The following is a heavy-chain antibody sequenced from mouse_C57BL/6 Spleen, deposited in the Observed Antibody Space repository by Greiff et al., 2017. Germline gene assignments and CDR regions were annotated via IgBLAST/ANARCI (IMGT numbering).Heavy chain of an antibody. CDR2: INPYNGDT. CDR3: ARQGGFAD. J-gene: IGHJ3*01. CDR1: GYSFTGYF. V-gene: IGHV1-20*01. Sequence: EVQLQQSGPELVKPGDSVKISCKASGYSFTGYFMNWVMQSHGQSLEWIGRINPYNGDTFYNQKFKGKATLTVDNSSSTAHMELGVLSSEDSAVYYCARQGGFADWGKGTLVTVSA.